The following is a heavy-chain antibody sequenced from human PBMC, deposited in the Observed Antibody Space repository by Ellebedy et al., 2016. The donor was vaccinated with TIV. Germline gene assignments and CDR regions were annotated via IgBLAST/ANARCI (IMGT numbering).Heavy chain of an antibody. V-gene: IGHV3-53*01. Sequence: GESLKISCAASGFAVNSYYITWARQAPGKGLDWVSVILTSYITSYADSVRGRFTLSRDTYKNTVSLQMNSLRVEDTAIYYCAVVDFCWGQGTLVTVSS. CDR3: AVVDFC. D-gene: IGHD2-15*01. J-gene: IGHJ4*02. CDR1: GFAVNSYY. CDR2: ILTSYIT.